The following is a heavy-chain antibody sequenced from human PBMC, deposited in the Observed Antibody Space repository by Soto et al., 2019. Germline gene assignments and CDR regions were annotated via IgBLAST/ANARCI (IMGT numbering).Heavy chain of an antibody. D-gene: IGHD6-19*01. J-gene: IGHJ3*02. CDR3: AREKWLVRRNDPFDI. Sequence: ASVKVSCKASGYTFTTYVITWVRQTPGQGLEWMGWISAYNGNTNYAQKLQGRVTLTRDTSTNTVNMELSSLRSEDTAVYYCAREKWLVRRNDPFDIWGQGTMVTVSS. V-gene: IGHV1-18*01. CDR1: GYTFTTYV. CDR2: ISAYNGNT.